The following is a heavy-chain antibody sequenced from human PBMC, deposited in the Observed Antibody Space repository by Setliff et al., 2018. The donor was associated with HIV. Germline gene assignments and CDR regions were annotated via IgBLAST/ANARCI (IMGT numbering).Heavy chain of an antibody. CDR3: ARSQINLVRGVVHYFDY. J-gene: IGHJ4*02. D-gene: IGHD3-10*01. CDR2: INTGNGDT. Sequence: ASVKVSCKASGYTFSSYAMHWVRQAPGQRLEWVGWINTGNGDTKYSQDFQGRVTISRDTSASTAHMELSSLRSEDMAVYYCARSQINLVRGVVHYFDYWGQGTLVTVSS. CDR1: GYTFSSYA. V-gene: IGHV1-3*03.